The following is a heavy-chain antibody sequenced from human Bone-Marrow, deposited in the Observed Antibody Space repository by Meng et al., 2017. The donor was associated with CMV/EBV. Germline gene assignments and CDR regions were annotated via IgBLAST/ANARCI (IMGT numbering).Heavy chain of an antibody. CDR3: ARSSGWSRFDY. CDR1: GSTLTDYY. V-gene: IGHV1-2*02. D-gene: IGHD6-19*01. J-gene: IGHJ4*02. CDR2: INPNTDT. Sequence: QGQLGQSGAEVKKLGASGKVSCKASGSTLTDYYIPWGRQAPGQWLEWMGWINPNTDTNYAQNFQGRVTMTRDMSINTAYMELSRLTSGDTAVYYCARSSGWSRFDYWGQGTLVTVSS.